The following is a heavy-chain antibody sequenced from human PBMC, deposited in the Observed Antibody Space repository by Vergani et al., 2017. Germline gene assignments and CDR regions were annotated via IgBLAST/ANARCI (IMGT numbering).Heavy chain of an antibody. CDR1: GYSFTSYW. CDR3: ARRIAAAGERRYVNWYFDL. V-gene: IGHV5-51*01. J-gene: IGHJ2*01. Sequence: EVQLVQSGAEVKKPGESLKISCKGSGYSFTSYWIGWVRQMPGKGLEWMGIIYPGDSDTRYSPSFQGQVTISADKSISTAYLQWSSLKASDTAMYYCARRIAAAGERRYVNWYFDLWGRGTLVTVSS. D-gene: IGHD6-13*01. CDR2: IYPGDSDT.